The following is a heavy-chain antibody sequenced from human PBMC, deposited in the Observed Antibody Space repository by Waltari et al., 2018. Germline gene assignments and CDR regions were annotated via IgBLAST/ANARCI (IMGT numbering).Heavy chain of an antibody. J-gene: IGHJ4*02. CDR3: ARDRGIAVAFFPFDY. CDR1: GFTFSSYW. Sequence: EVQLVESGGGLVQPGGSLRLSCAAYGFTFSSYWMSWVRQAPGKGLEWVANIKQDGSEKYYVDSVKGRFTISRDNAETSLYLQMNSLRAEDTAVYYCARDRGIAVAFFPFDYWGQGTLVTVSS. CDR2: IKQDGSEK. V-gene: IGHV3-7*01. D-gene: IGHD6-19*01.